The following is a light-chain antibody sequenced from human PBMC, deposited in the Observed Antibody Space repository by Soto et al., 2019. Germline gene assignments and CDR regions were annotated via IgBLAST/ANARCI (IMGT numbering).Light chain of an antibody. CDR3: QQYYSYPLT. Sequence: SQLTQSPSSLSASVGDRVTITCGERQGISSSFAWYQQKPAKAPKLLIYAASTLQSGVPSRSSGSGSGTDYPLTTSCLPSEDFATYYCQQYYSYPLTFGQGTRLE. CDR1: QGISSS. J-gene: IGKJ5*01. CDR2: AAS. V-gene: IGKV1-8*01.